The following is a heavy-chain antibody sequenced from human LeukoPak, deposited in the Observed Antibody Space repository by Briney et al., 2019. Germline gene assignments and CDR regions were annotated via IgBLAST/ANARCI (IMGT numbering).Heavy chain of an antibody. J-gene: IGHJ4*02. CDR2: ISGSGGTT. CDR1: GFTFSTYA. D-gene: IGHD6-13*01. CDR3: ARGRGSSWYFDY. V-gene: IGHV3-23*01. Sequence: GGSLRLSCAASGFTFSTYAMSWVRQAPGKGLEWVSAISGSGGTTYYADSVKGRFTISRDNSKNTLYLQMNSLRAEDTAVYYCARGRGSSWYFDYWGQGTLVTVSS.